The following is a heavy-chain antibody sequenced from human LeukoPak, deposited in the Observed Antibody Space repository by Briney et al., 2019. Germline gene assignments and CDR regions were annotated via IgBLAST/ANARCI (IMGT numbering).Heavy chain of an antibody. J-gene: IGHJ3*02. CDR1: GFIFSDFY. Sequence: GGSLRLSCTTSGFIFSDFYLTWIRQAPGKGLEWVSSISSSSSYIYYADSVKGRFTISRDNAKNSLYLQMNSLRAEDTAVYYCGRGGWYYDSSGLRAFDIWGQGTMVTVSS. V-gene: IGHV3-11*06. D-gene: IGHD3-22*01. CDR2: ISSSSSYI. CDR3: GRGGWYYDSSGLRAFDI.